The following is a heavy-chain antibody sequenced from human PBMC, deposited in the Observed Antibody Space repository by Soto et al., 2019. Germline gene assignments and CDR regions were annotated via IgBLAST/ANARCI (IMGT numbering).Heavy chain of an antibody. CDR3: ARDPYYYDSSGYRTYWHFDL. V-gene: IGHV1-69*13. CDR2: IIPIFGTA. J-gene: IGHJ2*01. D-gene: IGHD3-22*01. Sequence: SVKVSCKASGGTFSSYAISWVRQAPGQGLEWMGGIIPIFGTANYAQKFQGRVTITADESTSTAYMELSSLRSEDTAVYYCARDPYYYDSSGYRTYWHFDLWGRGTLVTVSS. CDR1: GGTFSSYA.